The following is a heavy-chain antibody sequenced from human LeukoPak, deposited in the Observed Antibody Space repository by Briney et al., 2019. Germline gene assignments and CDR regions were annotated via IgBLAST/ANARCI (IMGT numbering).Heavy chain of an antibody. J-gene: IGHJ4*02. D-gene: IGHD4-23*01. Sequence: GGSLRLSCAVSGSDFSSHNFHWVRQAPGKGLEWVSFISRNSRTTYYADSVKGRFTISRDDAKNLVYLQMNSLRAEDTAIYYCARAAGNSHWGQGTLVTVSS. V-gene: IGHV3-48*04. CDR1: GSDFSSHN. CDR3: ARAAGNSH. CDR2: ISRNSRTT.